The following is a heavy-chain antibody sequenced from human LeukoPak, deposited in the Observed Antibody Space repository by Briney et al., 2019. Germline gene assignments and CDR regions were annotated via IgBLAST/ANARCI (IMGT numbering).Heavy chain of an antibody. D-gene: IGHD3-22*01. Sequence: GGSLRLSCAASRFAFDNFAMSWVRQAPGKGLKWVATVNDNGAATFYADSVKGRFTISRDNSYNTVSLQMNGLRDDDTGVYYCARCLGYYYDSSGSDYWGQGTLVTVSS. J-gene: IGHJ4*02. CDR1: RFAFDNFA. CDR3: ARCLGYYYDSSGSDY. CDR2: VNDNGAAT. V-gene: IGHV3-23*01.